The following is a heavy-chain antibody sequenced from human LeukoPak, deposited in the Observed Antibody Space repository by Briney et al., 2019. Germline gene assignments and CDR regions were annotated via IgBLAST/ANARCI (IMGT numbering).Heavy chain of an antibody. V-gene: IGHV1-69*05. CDR1: GGTFSSYA. CDR2: IIPIFGTA. Sequence: ASVKVSCKASGGTFSSYAISWVRQAPGQGLEWMGGIIPIFGTANYAQKFQGRVTITTDESTSTAYMELSSLRSEDTAVYYCAREPINNSDGSDYWGQGTLVTVSS. J-gene: IGHJ4*02. D-gene: IGHD4-23*01. CDR3: AREPINNSDGSDY.